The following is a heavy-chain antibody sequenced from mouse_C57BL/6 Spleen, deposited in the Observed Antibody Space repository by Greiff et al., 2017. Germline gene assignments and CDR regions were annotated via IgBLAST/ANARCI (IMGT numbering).Heavy chain of an antibody. CDR2: IYPGDGDT. V-gene: IGHV1-80*01. Sequence: QVQLQQSGAELVKPGASVKISCKASGYAFSSYWMNWVKQRPGKGLEWIGQIYPGDGDTNYNGKFKGKATLTADKSSSTAYMQLSSLTSEDSAVYFCARRWDEGHFDYWGQGTTLTVSS. D-gene: IGHD4-1*01. CDR3: ARRWDEGHFDY. CDR1: GYAFSSYW. J-gene: IGHJ2*01.